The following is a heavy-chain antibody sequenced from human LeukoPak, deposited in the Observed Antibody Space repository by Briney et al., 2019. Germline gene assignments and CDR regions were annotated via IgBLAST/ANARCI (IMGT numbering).Heavy chain of an antibody. J-gene: IGHJ4*02. V-gene: IGHV1-8*03. CDR2: MNPYTGDA. D-gene: IGHD3-3*01. CDR3: ARGNQPLRFHPYFDY. Sequence: GASVKVSCKASGYSFTSYDINWVRQATGQGLEWMGWMNPYTGDAGYAQKFQGRVTITRDTSITTAYMELSSLRSEDTAVYYCARGNQPLRFHPYFDYWGQGTLVTVSS. CDR1: GYSFTSYD.